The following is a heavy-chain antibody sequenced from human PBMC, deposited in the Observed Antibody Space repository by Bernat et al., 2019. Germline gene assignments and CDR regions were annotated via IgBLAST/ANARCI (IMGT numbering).Heavy chain of an antibody. Sequence: EVLLVESGGGLVKPGGSLRLSCAASGFTFSTYSMIWVRQAPGKGLEWVSCISSTSIYIYYAASVKGRFTISRDNAKNSLYLQMNSLRAEDTAVYYCARAGYGDYGFDYWDQGTLVTVSS. J-gene: IGHJ4*02. D-gene: IGHD4-17*01. CDR1: GFTFSTYS. V-gene: IGHV3-21*01. CDR2: ISSTSIYI. CDR3: ARAGYGDYGFDY.